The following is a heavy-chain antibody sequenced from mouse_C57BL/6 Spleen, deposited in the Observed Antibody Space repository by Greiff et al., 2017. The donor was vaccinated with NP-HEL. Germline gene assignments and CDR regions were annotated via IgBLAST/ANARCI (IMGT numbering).Heavy chain of an antibody. CDR1: GYTFTSYW. J-gene: IGHJ4*01. CDR2: IHPNSGST. Sequence: QVQLQQSGAELVKPGASVKLSCKASGYTFTSYWMHWVKQRPGQGLEWIGMIHPNSGSTNYNEKFKSKATLTVDKSSSTAYMHLSSLTSEDSAVYYCARGGDYDVAMDYWGQGTSVTVSS. D-gene: IGHD2-4*01. CDR3: ARGGDYDVAMDY. V-gene: IGHV1-64*01.